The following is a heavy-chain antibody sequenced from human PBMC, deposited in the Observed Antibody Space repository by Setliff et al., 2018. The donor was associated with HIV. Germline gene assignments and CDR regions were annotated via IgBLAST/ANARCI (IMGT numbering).Heavy chain of an antibody. V-gene: IGHV1-2*02. CDR1: GYTFTGNY. CDR3: VKADVLLCDF. Sequence: VASVKVSCKASGYTFTGNYIHWVRQAPGQGLEWMGGIIPILDVTTSAQKFQGRVTFSTDTSVSTAYVELERLSSDDTAIYYCVKADVLLCDFWGPGTLVTVSS. CDR2: IIPILDVT. J-gene: IGHJ4*02. D-gene: IGHD3-16*01.